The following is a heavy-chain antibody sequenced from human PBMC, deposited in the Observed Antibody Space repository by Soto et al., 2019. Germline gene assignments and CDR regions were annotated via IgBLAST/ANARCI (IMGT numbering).Heavy chain of an antibody. CDR2: IWYDGSNK. CDR1: GFTFSNYG. Sequence: GGSLRLSCAASGFTFSNYGMHWVRQAPGKGLEWVAVIWYDGSNKYYADSVKGRFTISRDNSKNTLYLQMNSLRAEDTAVYYCARDPKPLIXDRYYDFWSGYPNWFDPWGQGTLVTVSS. J-gene: IGHJ5*02. D-gene: IGHD3-3*01. V-gene: IGHV3-33*01. CDR3: ARDPKPLIXDRYYDFWSGYPNWFDP.